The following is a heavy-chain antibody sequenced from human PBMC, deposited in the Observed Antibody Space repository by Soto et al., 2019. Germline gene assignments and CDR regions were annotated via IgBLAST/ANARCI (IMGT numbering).Heavy chain of an antibody. Sequence: GASVKVSCKASGYTFTSYYMHWVRQAPGQGLEWMGIINPSGGRASYAQKFQGRVTMTTDTSTSTAYMELSSLRSEDTAVYYCARLHTLEYGMDVWGQGTTVTVSS. J-gene: IGHJ6*02. CDR3: ARLHTLEYGMDV. CDR2: INPSGGRA. D-gene: IGHD3-16*01. CDR1: GYTFTSYY. V-gene: IGHV1-46*01.